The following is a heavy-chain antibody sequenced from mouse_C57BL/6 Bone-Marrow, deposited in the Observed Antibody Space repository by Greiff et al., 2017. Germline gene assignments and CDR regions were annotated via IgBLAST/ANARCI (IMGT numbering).Heavy chain of an antibody. Sequence: EVQRVESGGGLVKPGGSLTLSCAASGFTFSSYTMSWVRQTPEKRLEWVATLRGGGGNAYYPHSVKGRFTISRDNAKNTRYLQMSSLRAEYTALYYCARQPVYYAMDYWGQGTSVTVSS. CDR1: GFTFSSYT. V-gene: IGHV5-9*01. CDR3: ARQPVYYAMDY. CDR2: LRGGGGNA. J-gene: IGHJ4*01.